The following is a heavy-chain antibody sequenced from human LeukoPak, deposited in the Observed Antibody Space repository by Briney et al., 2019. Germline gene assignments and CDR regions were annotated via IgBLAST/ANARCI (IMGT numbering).Heavy chain of an antibody. CDR2: IYYSGST. CDR3: ARLASSGEVY. V-gene: IGHV4-61*05. D-gene: IGHD2-15*01. CDR1: GGSISSSSYY. J-gene: IGHJ4*02. Sequence: SETLSLTCTVSGGSISSSSYYWVWIRQPPGKGLEWIGYIYYSGSTNYNPSLKSRVTISVDTSKNQFSLKLSSVTAADTAVYYCARLASSGEVYWGQGTLVTVSS.